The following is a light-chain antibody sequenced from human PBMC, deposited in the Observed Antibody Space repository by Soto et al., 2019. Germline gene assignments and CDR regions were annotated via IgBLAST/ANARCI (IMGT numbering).Light chain of an antibody. J-gene: IGKJ3*01. CDR3: QQYYNWPPFT. V-gene: IGKV3-15*01. Sequence: EIVMTQSPGTLSVSPGERATLSCRASQNIRSNLAWYQQKPGQAPRLLIYETSIRAPGIPARFSGSGSGTEFTLTISSLQSEDFAVYHCQQYYNWPPFTCGPGTKVDIK. CDR1: QNIRSN. CDR2: ETS.